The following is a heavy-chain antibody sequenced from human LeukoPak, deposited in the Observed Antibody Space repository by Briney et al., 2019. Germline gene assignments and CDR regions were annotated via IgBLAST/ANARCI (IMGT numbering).Heavy chain of an antibody. D-gene: IGHD3-16*01. CDR3: TRERRGTYYAFES. J-gene: IGHJ4*02. CDR2: ITSSGSST. V-gene: IGHV3-11*01. CDR1: GFTFSDYY. Sequence: GGSLRLFCAASGFTFSDYYMSWIRQAPGKGLEWISYITSSGSSTNCADSVKGRFTISMDNAKNSVVLQMNSLRAEDTAVYYCTRERRGTYYAFESWGQGNLVTVSS.